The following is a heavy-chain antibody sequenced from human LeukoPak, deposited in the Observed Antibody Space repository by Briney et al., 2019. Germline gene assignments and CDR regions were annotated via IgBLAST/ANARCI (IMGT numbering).Heavy chain of an antibody. Sequence: GGSLRLSCAASGFRFSTYTMTWVRQAPGKGLEWVSSISATSNYIYYADSVQGRFTISRDNGKNSLFLQLNSLRVDDTAVYYCARAHVPITIFGVVHYNDYSGQGTLVTLSS. J-gene: IGHJ4*02. D-gene: IGHD3-3*01. CDR3: ARAHVPITIFGVVHYNDY. CDR1: GFRFSTYT. CDR2: ISATSNYI. V-gene: IGHV3-21*01.